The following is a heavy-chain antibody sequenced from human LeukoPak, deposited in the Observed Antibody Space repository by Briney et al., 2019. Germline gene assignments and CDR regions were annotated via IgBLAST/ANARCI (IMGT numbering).Heavy chain of an antibody. CDR2: IYQSGST. D-gene: IGHD5-18*01. Sequence: SETLSLTCTVSGYSISIGYYWGWIRQPPGKGLEWIGSIYQSGSTYYNPSLMSRVTISVDKSKNQFSLKLSSVTAADTAVYYCARVPDSYGFDYWGQGTLVTVSS. J-gene: IGHJ4*02. V-gene: IGHV4-38-2*02. CDR1: GYSISIGYY. CDR3: ARVPDSYGFDY.